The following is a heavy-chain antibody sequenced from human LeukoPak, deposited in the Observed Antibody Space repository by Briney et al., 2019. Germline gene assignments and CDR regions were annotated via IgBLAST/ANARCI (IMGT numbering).Heavy chain of an antibody. CDR2: INHSGST. V-gene: IGHV4-34*01. CDR1: GGSFSGYY. D-gene: IGHD5-18*01. Sequence: PSETLSLTCAVYGGSFSGYYWSWIRQPPGKGLEWIGEINHSGSTNYNPSLKSRVTISVDTSKNQFSLKLSSVTAADTAVYYCARGRGIQLWSPNFDYWGQGTLVTVSS. J-gene: IGHJ4*02. CDR3: ARGRGIQLWSPNFDY.